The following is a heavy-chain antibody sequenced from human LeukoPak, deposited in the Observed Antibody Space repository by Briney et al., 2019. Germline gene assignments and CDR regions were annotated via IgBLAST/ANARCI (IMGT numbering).Heavy chain of an antibody. D-gene: IGHD2-2*02. CDR3: ARLVPAAILDY. V-gene: IGHV4-59*01. CDR2: IYYSGST. CDR1: GGSISSYY. J-gene: IGHJ4*02. Sequence: PSETLSLTCTVSGGSISSYYWSWIRQPPGKGLEWIGYIYYSGSTDYNPSLKSRVTISVDTSKNQFSLKLSSETAADTAVYYCARLVPAAILDYWGQGTLVTVSS.